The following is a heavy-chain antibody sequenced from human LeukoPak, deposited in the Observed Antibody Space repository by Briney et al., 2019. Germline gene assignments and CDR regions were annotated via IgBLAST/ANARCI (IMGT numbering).Heavy chain of an antibody. CDR3: ARVGRITIFGVVIPNDY. V-gene: IGHV3-21*01. J-gene: IGHJ4*02. CDR2: ISSSSSYI. Sequence: GGSLRLSCAASGFTFSSYSMNWVRQAPGKGLEWVSSISSSSSYIYYADSVKGRFTISRDNAKNSLYLQMNNLRAEDTAVYYCARVGRITIFGVVIPNDYWGQGTLVTVSS. CDR1: GFTFSSYS. D-gene: IGHD3-3*01.